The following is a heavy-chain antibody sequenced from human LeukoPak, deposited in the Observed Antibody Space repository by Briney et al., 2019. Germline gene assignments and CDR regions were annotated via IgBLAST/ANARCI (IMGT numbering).Heavy chain of an antibody. CDR3: ASEPSIVVVPAAMEGLNY. Sequence: ASVKVSCKASGYTFTSYYMHWVRQAPGQGLEWMGIINPSGGSTSYAQKFQGRVTMTRDTSTSTVYMELSSLRSEDTAVYYCASEPSIVVVPAAMEGLNYWGQGTLVTVSS. CDR1: GYTFTSYY. CDR2: INPSGGST. D-gene: IGHD2-2*01. J-gene: IGHJ4*02. V-gene: IGHV1-46*01.